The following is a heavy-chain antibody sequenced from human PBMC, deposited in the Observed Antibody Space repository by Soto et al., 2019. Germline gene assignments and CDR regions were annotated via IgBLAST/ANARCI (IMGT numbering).Heavy chain of an antibody. CDR1: GGSISSSSYY. CDR3: ARGGGYYYGMDV. D-gene: IGHD3-10*01. J-gene: IGHJ6*02. V-gene: IGHV4-31*03. CDR2: IYYSGST. Sequence: PSETLSLTCTVSGGSISSSSYYWGWIRQPPGKGLEWIGYIYYSGSTYYNPSLKSRVTISVDTSKNQFSLKLSSVTAADTAVYYCARGGGYYYGMDVWGQGTTVTVSS.